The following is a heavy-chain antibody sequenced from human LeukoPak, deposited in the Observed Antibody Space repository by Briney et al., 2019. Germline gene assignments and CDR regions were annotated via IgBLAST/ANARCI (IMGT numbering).Heavy chain of an antibody. D-gene: IGHD1-26*01. J-gene: IGHJ4*02. CDR3: ARDLGKWEPQDY. Sequence: GGSLRLSCAASGFTFSDYYMSWIRQAPGKGLEWVSYISSSGSTIYYADSVKDRFAISRDNAKNSLYVQMNSLRAEDTAVYYCARDLGKWEPQDYWGQGTPVTVSS. CDR1: GFTFSDYY. CDR2: ISSSGSTI. V-gene: IGHV3-11*04.